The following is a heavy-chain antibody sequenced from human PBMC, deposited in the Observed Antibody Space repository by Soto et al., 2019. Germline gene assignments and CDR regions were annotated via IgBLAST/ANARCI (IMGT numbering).Heavy chain of an antibody. J-gene: IGHJ4*02. Sequence: SVKVSCKASGGTFSSYAISWVRQAPGQGLEWMGGIIPIFGTANYAQKFQGRVTMTRDTSTSTVYMELSSLRSEDTAVYYCARAYCGGDCYWAPKYYFDYWGQGTLVTVSS. D-gene: IGHD2-21*02. V-gene: IGHV1-69*05. CDR1: GGTFSSYA. CDR2: IIPIFGTA. CDR3: ARAYCGGDCYWAPKYYFDY.